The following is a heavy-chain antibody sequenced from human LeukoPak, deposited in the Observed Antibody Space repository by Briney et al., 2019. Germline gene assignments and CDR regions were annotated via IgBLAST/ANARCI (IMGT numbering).Heavy chain of an antibody. Sequence: GGSLRLSCAASGFTFSIYAMNWVRQTPGKGLEWVSSMSGNGDTFYADSVKGRFTISRDDSKNTLYLQMNSLRAEDSAIYYCAKGGGSTSWKIDYGGQGTLVTVSS. J-gene: IGHJ4*02. CDR1: GFTFSIYA. CDR2: MSGNGDT. V-gene: IGHV3-23*01. CDR3: AKGGGSTSWKIDY. D-gene: IGHD2-2*01.